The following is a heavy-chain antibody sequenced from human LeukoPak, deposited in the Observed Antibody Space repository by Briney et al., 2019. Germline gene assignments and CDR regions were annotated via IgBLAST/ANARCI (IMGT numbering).Heavy chain of an antibody. V-gene: IGHV3-33*01. D-gene: IGHD3-16*01. CDR3: ARDSGGYYYYMDV. J-gene: IGHJ6*03. Sequence: PGRSLRLSCAASGFTFGSYGMHWVRQAPGKGLEWVAVIWYDGSNKYYADSVKGRFTISRDNSKNTLYLQMNSLRAEDTAVYYCARDSGGYYYYMDVWGKGTTVTVSS. CDR1: GFTFGSYG. CDR2: IWYDGSNK.